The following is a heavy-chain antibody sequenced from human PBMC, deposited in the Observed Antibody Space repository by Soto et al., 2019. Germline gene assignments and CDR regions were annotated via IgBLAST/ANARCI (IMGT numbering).Heavy chain of an antibody. CDR2: INAGNGNT. J-gene: IGHJ6*02. CDR3: AREAPAYDILTEFYSYNGMDV. CDR1: GYTFIRYT. D-gene: IGHD3-9*01. Sequence: QVLLVQSGAEVRKPGASVKVSCKASGYTFIRYTMHWVRQAPGQSLEWMGWINAGNGNTKYSQKFQGRVTITRDASASTAYIDLGSMTSEDTAFYYCAREAPAYDILTEFYSYNGMDVWGQGTTVSVSS. V-gene: IGHV1-3*01.